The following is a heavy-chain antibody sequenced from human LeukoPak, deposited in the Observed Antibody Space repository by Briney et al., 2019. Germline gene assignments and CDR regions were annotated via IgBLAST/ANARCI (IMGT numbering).Heavy chain of an antibody. V-gene: IGHV3-23*01. Sequence: GGSLRLSCLTSGFTLSTNAMSWVRQAPGKGLEWISGISGSGASTYYADSVKGRFTISRDDSRNTLYLQMNSLRGDDTAVYYCAKDVGKWESLHFSDYWGQGTLVTVSS. CDR2: ISGSGAST. J-gene: IGHJ4*02. CDR3: AKDVGKWESLHFSDY. D-gene: IGHD1-26*01. CDR1: GFTLSTNA.